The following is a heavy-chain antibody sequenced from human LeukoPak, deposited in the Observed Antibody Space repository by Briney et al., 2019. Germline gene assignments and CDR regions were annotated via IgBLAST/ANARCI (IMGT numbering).Heavy chain of an antibody. CDR1: GVSISSGGYS. CDR3: ARGAFDL. Sequence: SETLSLTCAVSGVSISSGGYSWSWIRQPPGQGLEWIGTVFYSGSPYYNPSLKSRVTISMDTSKNQFSLNLTSVTAADTAVYYCARGAFDLWGRGTLVTVSS. J-gene: IGHJ2*01. CDR2: VFYSGSP. V-gene: IGHV4-39*07.